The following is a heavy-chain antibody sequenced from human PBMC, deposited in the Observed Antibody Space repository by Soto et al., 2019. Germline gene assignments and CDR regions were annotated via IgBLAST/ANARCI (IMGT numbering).Heavy chain of an antibody. Sequence: ASVKISCKASGYTFTSYDINWVRQATRQGLEWMGWMNPNSGNTGYAQKFQGRVTMTRNTSISTAYMELSSLRSEDTAVSYCARGGGREVGFDYGGQGTLVTVSS. CDR2: MNPNSGNT. J-gene: IGHJ4*02. CDR1: GYTFTSYD. D-gene: IGHD1-26*01. V-gene: IGHV1-8*01. CDR3: ARGGGREVGFDY.